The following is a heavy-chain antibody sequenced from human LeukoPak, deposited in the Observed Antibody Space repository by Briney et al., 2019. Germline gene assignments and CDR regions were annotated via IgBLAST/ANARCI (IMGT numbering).Heavy chain of an antibody. CDR3: VRDGDDFNFDY. V-gene: IGHV3-74*01. Sequence: GGSLRLSCAASGFTFSSYWMHWFRQAPGKGLVWVSRVKGDGSFTNYADSVYGRFTISRDNAKNTLYLHMHSLRAEDTAVYYCVRDGDDFNFDYWGQGNLVTVSS. CDR1: GFTFSSYW. CDR2: VKGDGSFT. J-gene: IGHJ4*02. D-gene: IGHD5-24*01.